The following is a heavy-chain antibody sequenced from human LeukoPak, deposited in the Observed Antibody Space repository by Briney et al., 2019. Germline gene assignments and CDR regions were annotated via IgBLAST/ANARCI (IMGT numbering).Heavy chain of an antibody. Sequence: QAGGSLRLSCAASGFTFSSYAMHWVRQAPGKGLEWVAVISYDGSNKYYADSVKGRFTISRDNSKNTLYLQMNSLRAEDTAVYYCARGGFRWQWLIHDYWGQGTLVTVSS. D-gene: IGHD6-19*01. CDR3: ARGGFRWQWLIHDY. V-gene: IGHV3-30*04. CDR1: GFTFSSYA. CDR2: ISYDGSNK. J-gene: IGHJ4*02.